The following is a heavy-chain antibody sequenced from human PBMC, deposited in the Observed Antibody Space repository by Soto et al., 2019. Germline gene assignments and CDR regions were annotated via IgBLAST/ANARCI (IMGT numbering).Heavy chain of an antibody. CDR1: GGTFSAYY. J-gene: IGHJ6*03. V-gene: IGHV4-34*01. CDR3: ARGGWGISSTPYYDNYYYMDI. CDR2: INHRGSA. D-gene: IGHD3-22*01. Sequence: ETLSLTCAVHGGTFSAYYWSWIRQAPGKGLEWIGEINHRGSATYSPSLKSRVTISVDTAKDQFSLRLTSLTAADTAVYFCARGGWGISSTPYYDNYYYMDIWGKGTTVTVSS.